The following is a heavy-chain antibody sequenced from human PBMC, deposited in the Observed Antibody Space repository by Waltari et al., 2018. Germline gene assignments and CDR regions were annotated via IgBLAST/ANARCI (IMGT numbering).Heavy chain of an antibody. CDR1: GGTFSSYA. CDR3: ARHEKNWNYGEGWFDP. Sequence: QVQLVQSGAEVKKPGSSVKVSCKASGGTFSSYAISWVRQAPGQGLEWMGVVIPIFGTANYAQKFQGRVTITADKSTSTAYMELSSLRSEDTAVYYCARHEKNWNYGEGWFDPWGQGTLVTVSS. D-gene: IGHD1-7*01. V-gene: IGHV1-69*14. CDR2: VIPIFGTA. J-gene: IGHJ5*02.